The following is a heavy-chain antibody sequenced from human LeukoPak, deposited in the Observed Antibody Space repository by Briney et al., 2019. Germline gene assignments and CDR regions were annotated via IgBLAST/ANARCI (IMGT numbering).Heavy chain of an antibody. Sequence: RGSLRLSCAASGFSFSGSAMSWVRQAPGEGLEWISLVSYSGANSYYTDSVRGRFTISRDNSKDTLFLHMNSLRAEDRAIYYCARDMQLSTWGLGTMVTVSA. CDR1: GFSFSGSA. CDR2: VSYSGANS. D-gene: IGHD3-16*02. CDR3: ARDMQLST. J-gene: IGHJ3*01. V-gene: IGHV3-23*01.